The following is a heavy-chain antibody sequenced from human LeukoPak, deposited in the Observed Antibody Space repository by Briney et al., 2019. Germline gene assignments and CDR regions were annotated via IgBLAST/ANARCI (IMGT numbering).Heavy chain of an antibody. CDR3: ARDGSPHVSMTVVTSPDY. CDR1: GYTFTGYY. D-gene: IGHD3-22*01. V-gene: IGHV1-46*01. CDR2: INPSGGAT. J-gene: IGHJ4*02. Sequence: ASVKVSCKASGYTFTGYYMHWVRQAPGQGLEWIGMINPSGGATSYAQKFQGRVTMTRDTSTSTVYMELSSLRSEDTAVYYCARDGSPHVSMTVVTSPDYWGQGTLVTVSS.